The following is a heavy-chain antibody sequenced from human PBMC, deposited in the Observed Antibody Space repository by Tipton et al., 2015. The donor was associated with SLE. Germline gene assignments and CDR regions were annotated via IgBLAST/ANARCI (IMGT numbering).Heavy chain of an antibody. CDR2: IRYDGSNK. J-gene: IGHJ3*02. Sequence: SLRLSCAASGFTFSSYGMHWVRQAPGKGLEWVAFIRYDGSNKYYADSVKGRFTIYRDNSKNTLYLQMNSLRAEDTAVYYCAKGEVYYYDSSGYSSDAFDIWGQGTMVTVSS. CDR3: AKGEVYYYDSSGYSSDAFDI. D-gene: IGHD3-22*01. V-gene: IGHV3-30*02. CDR1: GFTFSSYG.